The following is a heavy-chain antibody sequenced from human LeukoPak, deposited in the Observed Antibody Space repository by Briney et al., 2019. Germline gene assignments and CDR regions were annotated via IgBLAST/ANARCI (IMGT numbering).Heavy chain of an antibody. J-gene: IGHJ6*02. CDR1: GFTFRSYN. CDR2: ISSSGRYI. D-gene: IGHD3-22*01. CDR3: ARDVDRLIDYYAMDV. V-gene: IGHV3-21*01. Sequence: PGGSLRLSCAASGFTFRSYNMNWVRQAPGKGLEWVSSISSSGRYIYYADSVKGRFTISRDNAKNSLYLQMNSLRAEDTAVYYCARDVDRLIDYYAMDVWGQGTTVTVSS.